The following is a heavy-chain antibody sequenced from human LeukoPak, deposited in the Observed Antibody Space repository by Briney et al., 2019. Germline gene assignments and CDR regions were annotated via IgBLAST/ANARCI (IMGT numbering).Heavy chain of an antibody. D-gene: IGHD3-22*01. Sequence: ASVKVSCKASGYTFTSYGISWVRQAPGQGLEWMGWISAYNGNTNYAQKLQGRVTKTTDTSTSTAYMELRSLRSDDTAVYYCARSLTRGYYYDSSGYYNWFDPWGQGTLVTVSS. V-gene: IGHV1-18*01. J-gene: IGHJ5*02. CDR3: ARSLTRGYYYDSSGYYNWFDP. CDR1: GYTFTSYG. CDR2: ISAYNGNT.